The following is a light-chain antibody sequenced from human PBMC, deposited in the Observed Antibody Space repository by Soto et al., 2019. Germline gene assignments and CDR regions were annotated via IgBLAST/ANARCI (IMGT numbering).Light chain of an antibody. CDR1: QGISSY. J-gene: IGKJ3*01. Sequence: DIPLTQSPSFLSASVGDRVTITCRASQGISSYLAWYQQKPGKAPKLLIYAASTLQSGVPSRFSGSGSGTEFTLTISSLQPGDFATYYCQQLNSSPFTFGPGTKVDIK. CDR2: AAS. V-gene: IGKV1-9*01. CDR3: QQLNSSPFT.